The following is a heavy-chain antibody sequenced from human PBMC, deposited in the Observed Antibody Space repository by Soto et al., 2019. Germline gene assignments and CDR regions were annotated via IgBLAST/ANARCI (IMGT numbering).Heavy chain of an antibody. V-gene: IGHV1-3*01. CDR3: ARAGPSDYYDCSGFDY. D-gene: IGHD3-22*01. CDR1: GYTFSSYA. CDR2: INAGNGNT. Sequence: ASGKISCKASGYTFSSYAIHWVRQAPGQRLEWMGWINAGNGNTKYSQKFQGRVTITRDTSASTAYMELSSLRSEDTAVYYCARAGPSDYYDCSGFDYWGDGTLFTV. J-gene: IGHJ4*01.